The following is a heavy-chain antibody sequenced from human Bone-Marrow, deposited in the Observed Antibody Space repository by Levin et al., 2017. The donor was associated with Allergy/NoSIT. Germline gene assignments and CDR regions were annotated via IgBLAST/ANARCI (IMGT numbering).Heavy chain of an antibody. D-gene: IGHD3-3*01. CDR3: FHYDFTHP. Sequence: GGSLRLSCKASGYTFTHFYMHWVRQAPGQGLEWMGWISPASGATNYAQKFQGRVIMTSDTSISTAYMELSRLRSDDTAVYFCFHYDFTHPWGQGTLVTVSS. J-gene: IGHJ5*02. V-gene: IGHV1-2*02. CDR2: ISPASGAT. CDR1: GYTFTHFY.